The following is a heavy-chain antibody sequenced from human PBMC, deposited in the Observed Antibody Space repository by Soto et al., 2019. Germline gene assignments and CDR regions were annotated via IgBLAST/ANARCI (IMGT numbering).Heavy chain of an antibody. CDR3: AKDFKVSGGHYGSLNYYYGMDV. CDR1: GFTFSAFV. J-gene: IGHJ6*01. D-gene: IGHD3-10*01. V-gene: IGHV3-30*18. CDR2: ISYDGILK. Sequence: WGSLPVSCAASGFTFSAFVMHWVRQAPGNGLELLPIISYDGILKYYADSVKGRFTISRDTSKGALYLQMNSLRPEDTAVYYCAKDFKVSGGHYGSLNYYYGMDVWGQGTTVTVSS.